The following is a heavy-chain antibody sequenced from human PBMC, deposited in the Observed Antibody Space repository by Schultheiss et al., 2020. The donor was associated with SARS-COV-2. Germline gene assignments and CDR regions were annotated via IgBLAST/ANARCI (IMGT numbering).Heavy chain of an antibody. CDR2: ISGSGSST. D-gene: IGHD3-3*01. V-gene: IGHV3-23*01. CDR1: GFTFDYYT. J-gene: IGHJ5*02. Sequence: GGSLRLSCAASGFTFDYYTMTWVRQAPGKGLEWVSSISGSGSSTYYEDSVKGRFTISKDNSKNTVFLQMNSLRAEDTAVYYCAKDRITIFGVVIWGRHNWFDPWGQGTLVTVSS. CDR3: AKDRITIFGVVIWGRHNWFDP.